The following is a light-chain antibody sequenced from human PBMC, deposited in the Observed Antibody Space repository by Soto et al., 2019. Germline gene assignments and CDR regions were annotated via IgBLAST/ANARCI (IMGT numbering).Light chain of an antibody. CDR1: QSIGRY. CDR3: QQTYSDPLT. CDR2: TTS. V-gene: IGKV1-39*01. Sequence: DIQVTQSPSSLSASIGDRVTITCRASQSIGRYLNWYQQKPGKAPKLLIYTTSTLQSGVPSRFSGSGSGTEFTLTVSSLQPDDFATYYCQQTYSDPLTFGGGTKVEI. J-gene: IGKJ4*01.